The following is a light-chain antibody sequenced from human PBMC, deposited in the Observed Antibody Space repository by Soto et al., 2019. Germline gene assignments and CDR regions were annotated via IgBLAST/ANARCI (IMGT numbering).Light chain of an antibody. CDR1: QSVSSY. J-gene: IGKJ1*01. V-gene: IGKV3-11*01. CDR3: QQRRYWPVT. Sequence: EIVLTQSPAILSMSPGERATLSCRARQSVSSYFAWYHQKPGQAPRLLIYDASNRATGVPARFSGSGSGTDFTLTISSLEPEDFAVYYCQQRRYWPVTFGQGTKVDIK. CDR2: DAS.